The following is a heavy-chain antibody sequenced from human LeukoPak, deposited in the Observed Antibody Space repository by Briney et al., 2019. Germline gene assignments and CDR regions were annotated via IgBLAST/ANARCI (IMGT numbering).Heavy chain of an antibody. CDR1: GFTFSSYE. J-gene: IGHJ4*02. CDR3: ASPQYYYDSSGYSYYFDY. V-gene: IGHV3-48*03. Sequence: GGSLRLSCAASGFTFSSYEMNWVRKAPGKGLEWVSYISSSGSTIYYADSVKGRFTISRDNAKNSLYLQMNSLRAEDTAVYYCASPQYYYDSSGYSYYFDYWGQGTLVTVSS. CDR2: ISSSGSTI. D-gene: IGHD3-22*01.